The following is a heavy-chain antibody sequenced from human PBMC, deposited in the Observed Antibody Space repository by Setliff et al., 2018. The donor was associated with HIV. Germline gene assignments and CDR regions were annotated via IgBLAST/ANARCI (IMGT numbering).Heavy chain of an antibody. Sequence: PSETLSLTCTVSGASISSYYWSWIRQPPGKGLEWIGYIYYSGSTNYNPSLKSRVTISVDTSKNQSSLKLSSVTAADTAVYYCARSRRYYDSSGYYPGAFDIWGQGTVVTVSS. J-gene: IGHJ3*02. V-gene: IGHV4-59*08. CDR1: GASISSYY. D-gene: IGHD3-22*01. CDR3: ARSRRYYDSSGYYPGAFDI. CDR2: IYYSGST.